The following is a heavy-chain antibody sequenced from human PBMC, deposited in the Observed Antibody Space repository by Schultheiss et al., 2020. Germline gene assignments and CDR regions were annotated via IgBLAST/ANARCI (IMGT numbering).Heavy chain of an antibody. V-gene: IGHV4-30-2*01. J-gene: IGHJ6*02. CDR3: ARDLARPSIWFGELSDGMDV. CDR2: IYHSGST. Sequence: SETLSLTCAVSGGSISSGGYSWGWIRQPPGKGLEWIGYIYHSGSTYYNPSLKSRVTISVDTSKNQFSLKLSSVTAADTAVYYCARDLARPSIWFGELSDGMDVWGQGTTVNVSS. CDR1: GGSISSGGYS. D-gene: IGHD3-10*01.